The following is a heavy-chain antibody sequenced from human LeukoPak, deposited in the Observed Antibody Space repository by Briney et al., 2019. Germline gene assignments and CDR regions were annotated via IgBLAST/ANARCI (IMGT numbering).Heavy chain of an antibody. V-gene: IGHV1-2*02. J-gene: IGHJ5*02. CDR3: ARVLMGIVVVPAAISNWFDP. CDR2: INPNSGGT. Sequence: ASVKVSCKASGYTFTGYYMHWVRQAPGQGLKWMGWINPNSGGTNYAQKFQGRVTMTRDTSISTAYMELSRLRSDDTAVYYCARVLMGIVVVPAAISNWFDPWGQGTLVTVSS. D-gene: IGHD2-2*01. CDR1: GYTFTGYY.